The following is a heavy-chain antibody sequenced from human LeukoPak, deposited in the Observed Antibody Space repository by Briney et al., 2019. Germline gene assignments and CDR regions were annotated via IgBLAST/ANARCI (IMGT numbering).Heavy chain of an antibody. V-gene: IGHV5-51*01. J-gene: IGHJ5*02. D-gene: IGHD5-18*01. CDR1: GYSFTNYW. CDR3: ARHLRLWQNWFDP. Sequence: GESLRISCKGSGYSFTNYWIGWVRQMPGKGPEWMGIIYPGDSDTRYSPSFQGQVTISADKSISTAYLQWSSLKASDTAMYYCARHLRLWQNWFDPWGQGTLVTVSS. CDR2: IYPGDSDT.